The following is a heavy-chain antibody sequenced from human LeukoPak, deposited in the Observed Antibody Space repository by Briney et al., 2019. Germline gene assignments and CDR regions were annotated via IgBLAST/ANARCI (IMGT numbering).Heavy chain of an antibody. V-gene: IGHV4-39*07. CDR1: SGPISTSNYY. CDR3: ARFPVGATKGGFDY. D-gene: IGHD1-26*01. CDR2: IFYSGST. J-gene: IGHJ4*02. Sequence: SETLSLTCTVSSGPISTSNYYWGWVRQPPGKALEWIGNIFYSGSTYYSPSLKSRVTISVDTSKNQFSLKLSSVTAADTAVYYCARFPVGATKGGFDYWGQGTLVTVSS.